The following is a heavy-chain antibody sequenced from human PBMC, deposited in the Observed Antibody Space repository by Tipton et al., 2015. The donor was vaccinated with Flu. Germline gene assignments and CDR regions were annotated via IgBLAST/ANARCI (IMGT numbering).Heavy chain of an antibody. J-gene: IGHJ4*02. CDR1: GDSIINYY. Sequence: TLSLTCTVSGDSIINYYWSWIRQPPGKGLEWIGYIYFSGSTNYNPSLKNRVSISLDSSRTQVSLKLSSVTAADTAVYYCARAEIGDFDYWGQGTLVTVSS. D-gene: IGHD2/OR15-2a*01. CDR3: ARAEIGDFDY. V-gene: IGHV4-59*08. CDR2: IYFSGST.